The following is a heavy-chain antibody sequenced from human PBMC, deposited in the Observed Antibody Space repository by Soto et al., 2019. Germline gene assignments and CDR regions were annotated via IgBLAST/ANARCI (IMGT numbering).Heavy chain of an antibody. CDR1: GGSIRTSSYY. CDR2: IYYSGST. CDR3: ARRPYSAGSNWFDP. J-gene: IGHJ5*02. D-gene: IGHD3-10*01. V-gene: IGHV4-39*01. Sequence: PCETLSLTCAVSGGSIRTSSYYWGWIRQPPGKGLEWIGYIYYSGSTYYSPSLKSRVTISVDTSKNQFSLRLNSVTAADTAVYYCARRPYSAGSNWFDPWGQGILVTVSS.